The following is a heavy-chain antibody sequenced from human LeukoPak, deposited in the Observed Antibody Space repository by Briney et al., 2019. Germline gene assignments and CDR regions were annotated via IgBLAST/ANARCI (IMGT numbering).Heavy chain of an antibody. V-gene: IGHV1-8*01. Sequence: ASVKVSCKASGYTFTSYDINWVRQATGQGLEWMGWMNPNSGNTGYAQKFQGRVTMTMNTSISTAYMELSSLRSEDTAVYYCARTYYDSSGYSGFDYWGQGTLATVSS. CDR1: GYTFTSYD. CDR3: ARTYYDSSGYSGFDY. D-gene: IGHD3-22*01. CDR2: MNPNSGNT. J-gene: IGHJ4*02.